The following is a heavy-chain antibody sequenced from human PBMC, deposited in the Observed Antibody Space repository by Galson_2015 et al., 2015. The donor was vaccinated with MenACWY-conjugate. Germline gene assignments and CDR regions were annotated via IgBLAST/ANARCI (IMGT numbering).Heavy chain of an antibody. D-gene: IGHD2-15*01. Sequence: SLRLSCAASGFTVSRYDMHWVRQATGKGLEWVSTIGTAGDTYYPGSVKGRLTISRESAKNSVYLQMNSPRAEDTAVYYCATGSGRFDYWGQGTLVTVSS. J-gene: IGHJ4*02. CDR1: GFTVSRYD. CDR3: ATGSGRFDY. V-gene: IGHV3-13*01. CDR2: IGTAGDT.